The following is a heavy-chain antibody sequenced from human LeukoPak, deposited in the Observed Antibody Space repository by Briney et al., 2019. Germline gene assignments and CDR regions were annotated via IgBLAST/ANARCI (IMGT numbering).Heavy chain of an antibody. CDR2: IYPGDSDT. CDR3: ARGRITIFGVVGDFDY. J-gene: IGHJ4*02. Sequence: GESLKISCKGSGYSFTSYWIGWVRQMSGKGLEWMGIIYPGDSDTRYSPSFQGQVTISADKSISTAYLQWSSLKASDTAMYYCARGRITIFGVVGDFDYWGQGTLVTVSS. CDR1: GYSFTSYW. D-gene: IGHD3-3*01. V-gene: IGHV5-51*01.